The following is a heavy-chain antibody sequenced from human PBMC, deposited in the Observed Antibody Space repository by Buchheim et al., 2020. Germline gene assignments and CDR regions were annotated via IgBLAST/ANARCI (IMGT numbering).Heavy chain of an antibody. Sequence: EVQLLESGGGLVQPGGSLRLSCAASGFTFSSYAMSWVRQAPGKGLEWVSAISGSGGSTYYADSVKGRLPISRDNSKNTLYLQMNSLRAENTAVYYCAKDQLISGYYFPYFDYWGQGTL. D-gene: IGHD3-22*01. CDR2: ISGSGGST. J-gene: IGHJ4*02. CDR3: AKDQLISGYYFPYFDY. V-gene: IGHV3-23*01. CDR1: GFTFSSYA.